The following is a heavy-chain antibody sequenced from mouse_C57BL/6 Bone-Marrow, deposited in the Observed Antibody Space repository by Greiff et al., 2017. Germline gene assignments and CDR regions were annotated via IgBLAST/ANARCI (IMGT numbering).Heavy chain of an antibody. CDR3: ARLPVCYGGNYGGFAY. J-gene: IGHJ3*01. CDR1: GFTFSSYG. CDR2: ISSGGCYT. V-gene: IGHV5-6*02. Sequence: EVKLVESGGDLVKPGGSLKLSCAASGFTFSSYGMSWVRPTPDQRLEWVATISSGGCYTYYHESVKGRFTISRDNSKNTLYLQMSILNAGDTAMYYCARLPVCYGGNYGGFAYWGQGTLVTVSA. D-gene: IGHD1-1*01.